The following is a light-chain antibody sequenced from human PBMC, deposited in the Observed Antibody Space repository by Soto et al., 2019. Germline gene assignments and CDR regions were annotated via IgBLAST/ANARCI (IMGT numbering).Light chain of an antibody. CDR3: AAWDDSPSAYV. CDR1: SSNIGSNY. V-gene: IGLV1-47*01. Sequence: QSVLTQPPSASGTPGQRVTISCSGSSSNIGSNYVYWYQQLPGTAPKLLIYRNNQRPSGVPDRFSGSKSGTSASLAISGLRSEDEADYYCAAWDDSPSAYVFGTGTKVTV. J-gene: IGLJ1*01. CDR2: RNN.